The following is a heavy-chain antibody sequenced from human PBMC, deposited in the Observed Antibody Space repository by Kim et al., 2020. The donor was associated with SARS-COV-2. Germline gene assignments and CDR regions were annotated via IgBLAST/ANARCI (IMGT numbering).Heavy chain of an antibody. D-gene: IGHD1-7*01. V-gene: IGHV3-9*01. CDR3: VKGPRNFSYYGMDV. Sequence: YAVSVKGRFTISRDNAKNSMYLEMNRLRPGDAALYYCVKGPRNFSYYGMDVWRQGTTVTVSS. J-gene: IGHJ6*02.